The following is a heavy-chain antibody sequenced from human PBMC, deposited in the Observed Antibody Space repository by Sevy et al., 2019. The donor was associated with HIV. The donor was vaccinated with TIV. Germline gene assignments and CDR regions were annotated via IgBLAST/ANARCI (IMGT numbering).Heavy chain of an antibody. J-gene: IGHJ4*02. CDR2: IKEDGSQK. Sequence: GGSLRLSCAASGFSFSKYWMSWVRQAPGKGLEWVANIKEDGSQKNYLESVKGRFTISRDNAKNLLYLQMNNLRADDTAVYYCAREDYDILTGYYVSDYWGQGTLVTVSS. V-gene: IGHV3-7*01. CDR1: GFSFSKYW. CDR3: AREDYDILTGYYVSDY. D-gene: IGHD3-9*01.